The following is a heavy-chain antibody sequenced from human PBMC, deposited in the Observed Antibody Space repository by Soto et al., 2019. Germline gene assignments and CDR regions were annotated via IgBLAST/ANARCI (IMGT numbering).Heavy chain of an antibody. D-gene: IGHD2-15*01. J-gene: IGHJ6*02. CDR2: IYPGDSDT. V-gene: IGHV5-51*01. CDR1: GYSFTTYW. Sequence: GESLKISCKGSGYSFTTYWIVWVRQMPGKGLEWMGAIYPGDSDTRYSPSFEGQVTISADKSISTAYLQWNSLKASDTAMYFCARNKGYCDSSSCYGMDVWGQGATVTVS. CDR3: ARNKGYCDSSSCYGMDV.